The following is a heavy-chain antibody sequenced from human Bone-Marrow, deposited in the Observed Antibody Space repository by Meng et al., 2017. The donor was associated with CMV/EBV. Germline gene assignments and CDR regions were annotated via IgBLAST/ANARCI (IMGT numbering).Heavy chain of an antibody. CDR3: ARDHVTPAYQVLSQIFDY. V-gene: IGHV1-8*01. D-gene: IGHD2-2*01. J-gene: IGHJ4*02. CDR2: MNPNSGNT. CDR1: GYTFTSYD. Sequence: ASVKVSCKASGYTFTSYDINWVRQATGQGLQWMGWMNPNSGNTGYAQKFQGRVTMTRNTSISTAYMELSSLRSEDTAVYYCARDHVTPAYQVLSQIFDYWGQGTLVTVSS.